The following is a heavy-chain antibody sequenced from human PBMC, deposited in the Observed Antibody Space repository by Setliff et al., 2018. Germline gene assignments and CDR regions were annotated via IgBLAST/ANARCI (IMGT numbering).Heavy chain of an antibody. CDR1: GFTFSTFA. CDR2: ISGTGGNT. CDR3: AGQGPIFGSGLIPGFDQ. D-gene: IGHD3-3*01. J-gene: IGHJ4*02. V-gene: IGHV3-23*01. Sequence: PGGSLRLSCAASGFTFSTFAMTWVRQAPGKRLEWVSTISGTGGNTYYADSVQGRFVISRDNSMNTLYLQMNRLRAEDTAIYFCAGQGPIFGSGLIPGFDQWGQGTMVTVSS.